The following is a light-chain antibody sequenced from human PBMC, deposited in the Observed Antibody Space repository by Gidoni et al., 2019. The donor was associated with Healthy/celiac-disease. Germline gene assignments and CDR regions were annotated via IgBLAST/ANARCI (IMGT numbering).Light chain of an antibody. Sequence: EIVMTQSPATLSVSPGDRATLPCRASQSVSSNLAWYQQKPGQAPRLLIYGASIRATGIPARFSGSGSGTEFTLTISILQSEDFAVYYCQQYNNWPALTFGGGTKVEIK. CDR2: GAS. V-gene: IGKV3D-15*03. CDR3: QQYNNWPALT. CDR1: QSVSSN. J-gene: IGKJ4*01.